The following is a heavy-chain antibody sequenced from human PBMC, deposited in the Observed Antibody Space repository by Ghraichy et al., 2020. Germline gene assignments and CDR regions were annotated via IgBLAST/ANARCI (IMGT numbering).Heavy chain of an antibody. CDR3: AKVLQVRGEHQSYYYGLDV. CDR2: ISNSDANT. D-gene: IGHD3-10*01. Sequence: GGSLRLSCAVSGFTFSNYAMSWVRQAPGKGLEWVSTISNSDANTYSADSVKGRFTISRDNSRNTSYLQMNTLRAEDTAIYYCAKVLQVRGEHQSYYYGLDVWGQGTTVFVSS. J-gene: IGHJ6*02. V-gene: IGHV3-23*01. CDR1: GFTFSNYA.